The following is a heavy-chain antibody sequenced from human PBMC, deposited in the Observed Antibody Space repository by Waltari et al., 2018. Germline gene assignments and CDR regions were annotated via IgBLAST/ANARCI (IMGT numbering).Heavy chain of an antibody. J-gene: IGHJ4*02. CDR1: AFTFRNHW. D-gene: IGHD4-17*01. Sequence: EVQLVASGGGLVQPGGSLRLSCAAPAFTFRNHWVNWVRQVPGKGLVWFSRIKRDGSITGYADFAKGRFTIARDNAKNTVDLQMNSLGPEDTAVYYCARDGERGGDYDYWGQGTLVTVSS. CDR2: IKRDGSIT. V-gene: IGHV3-74*01. CDR3: ARDGERGGDYDY.